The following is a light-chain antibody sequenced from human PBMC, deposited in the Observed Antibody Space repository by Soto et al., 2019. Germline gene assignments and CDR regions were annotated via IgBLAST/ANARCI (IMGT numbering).Light chain of an antibody. CDR2: EVT. CDR3: NSYTSTFTWV. J-gene: IGLJ2*01. Sequence: QSALTQPASVSGSTGQSITISCTGTSSDVGGHNFVSWYQQHPGKAPKLMIYEVTNRPSGVSDRFSGSKSGNTASLTISGLQAEDEADYYCNSYTSTFTWVFGGGTKVTVL. V-gene: IGLV2-14*01. CDR1: SSDVGGHNF.